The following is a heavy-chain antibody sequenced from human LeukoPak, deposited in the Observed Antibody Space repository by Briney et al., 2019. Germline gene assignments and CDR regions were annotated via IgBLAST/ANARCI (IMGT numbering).Heavy chain of an antibody. CDR2: IYHSGST. CDR1: GYSISSGYY. V-gene: IGHV4-38-2*02. D-gene: IGHD1-7*01. CDR3: ARGGPQYNWNYGSAFDI. J-gene: IGHJ3*02. Sequence: SETLSLTCTVSGYSISSGYYWGWIRQPPGKGLEWIGSIYHSGSTYYNPSLKSRVTISVDTSKNQFSLKLSSVTAADTAVYYCARGGPQYNWNYGSAFDIWGQGTMVTVSS.